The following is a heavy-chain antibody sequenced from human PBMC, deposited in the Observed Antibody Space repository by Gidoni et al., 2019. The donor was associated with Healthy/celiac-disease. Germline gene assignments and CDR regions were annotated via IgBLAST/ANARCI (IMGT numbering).Heavy chain of an antibody. Sequence: QVQLVQSGAEVKKPGSSVKVSCKASGGTFSSYAISWVRQAPGQGLEWMGGIIPIFGTANYAQKFQGRVTITADESTSTAYMELSSLRSEDTAVYYCARDARRYYDSSGYYYHMDVWGQGTTVTVSS. CDR3: ARDARRYYDSSGYYYHMDV. J-gene: IGHJ6*02. D-gene: IGHD3-22*01. CDR1: GGTFSSYA. V-gene: IGHV1-69*01. CDR2: IIPIFGTA.